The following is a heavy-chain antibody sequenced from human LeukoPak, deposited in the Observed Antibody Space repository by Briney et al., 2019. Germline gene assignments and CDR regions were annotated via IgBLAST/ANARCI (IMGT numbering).Heavy chain of an antibody. Sequence: GGSLRLSCAVSGFTFSAYSMNWVRQAPGKGLEWVSSISSRSDYIYYADSVKGRFTISRDNAKNSLYLQMNSLRAEDTAVYYCAELGITMIGGVWGKGTTVTISS. J-gene: IGHJ6*04. V-gene: IGHV3-21*01. CDR3: AELGITMIGGV. CDR2: ISSRSDYI. D-gene: IGHD3-10*02. CDR1: GFTFSAYS.